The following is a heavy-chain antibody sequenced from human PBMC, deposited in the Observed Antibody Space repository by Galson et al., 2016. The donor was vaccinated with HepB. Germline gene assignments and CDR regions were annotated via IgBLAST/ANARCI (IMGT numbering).Heavy chain of an antibody. CDR3: ARGRGYFDS. J-gene: IGHJ4*02. Sequence: SLRLSCAASGLTFSSYSMNWVRQAPGRGLEWVSSISSSSSYSSSPYKYYADSVKGRLTVSRDNAKNSVFLQLNSLRAEDTAVYYCARGRGYFDSWGQGTLVTVSS. V-gene: IGHV3-21*01. D-gene: IGHD3-10*01. CDR1: GLTFSSYS. CDR2: ISSSSSYSSSPYK.